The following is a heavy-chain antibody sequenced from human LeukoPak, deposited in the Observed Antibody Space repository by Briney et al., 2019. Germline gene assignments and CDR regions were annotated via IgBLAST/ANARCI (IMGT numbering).Heavy chain of an antibody. CDR2: MNPNSGNT. D-gene: IGHD2-8*01. CDR3: ARTLGNCTNGVCAGAYYYYYMDV. Sequence: GSVKVSCKASGYTFTSYDINWVRQATGQGLEWMGWMNPNSGNTGYAQKFQGRVTMTRNTSISTAYMELSSLRSEDTAVYYCARTLGNCTNGVCAGAYYYYYMDVWGKGTTVTVSS. V-gene: IGHV1-8*01. J-gene: IGHJ6*03. CDR1: GYTFTSYD.